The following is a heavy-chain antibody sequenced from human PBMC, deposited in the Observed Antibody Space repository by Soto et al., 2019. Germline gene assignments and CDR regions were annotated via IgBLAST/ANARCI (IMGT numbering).Heavy chain of an antibody. CDR1: GFAFSSYS. J-gene: IGHJ4*02. CDR3: ARNLESSGSYYDY. CDR2: ISSSSSTI. V-gene: IGHV3-48*02. Sequence: EVQLVESGGGLAQPGGSLRLSCAAYGFAFSSYSISWVRQAPGKGLEWVSYISSSSSTIYYADSVKGRFTISRDNAKNSLYLQMNSLRDEDTAVYYCARNLESSGSYYDYLGQGTLVTVSS. D-gene: IGHD1-26*01.